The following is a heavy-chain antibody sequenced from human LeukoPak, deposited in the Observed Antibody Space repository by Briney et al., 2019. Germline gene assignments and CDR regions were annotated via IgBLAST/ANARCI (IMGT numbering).Heavy chain of an antibody. CDR3: AKDRGAVAPRNYGMDV. CDR1: RFTFNSYA. V-gene: IGHV3-23*01. J-gene: IGHJ6*02. Sequence: GGSLRLSCAASRFTFNSYAMSWVRQAPGKGLEWVSVIGGSNGITFYVGSVKGRFTISRDNSKDTLYLQMNSLRAEDTAVYYCAKDRGAVAPRNYGMDVWGQGTTVTVSS. D-gene: IGHD6-19*01. CDR2: IGGSNGIT.